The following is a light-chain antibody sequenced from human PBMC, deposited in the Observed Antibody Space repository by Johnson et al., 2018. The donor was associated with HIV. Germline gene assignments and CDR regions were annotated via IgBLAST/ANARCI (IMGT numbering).Light chain of an antibody. J-gene: IGLJ1*01. CDR1: SSNVGSSF. Sequence: QSVLTQPPSVSAAPGQTVTISCSGSSSNVGSSFVSWYRQVPGTAPKLLIYDNNKRPSGIPDRFSGSKSGATASLGISGLQTGDEADYYCGVWDASLTPRYVFGTGTTIAVL. V-gene: IGLV1-51*01. CDR3: GVWDASLTPRYV. CDR2: DNN.